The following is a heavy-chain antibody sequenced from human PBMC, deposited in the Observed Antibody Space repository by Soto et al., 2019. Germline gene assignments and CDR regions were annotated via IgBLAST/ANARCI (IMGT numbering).Heavy chain of an antibody. V-gene: IGHV4-4*02. J-gene: IGHJ5*02. D-gene: IGHD2-21*01. Sequence: QVQLRESGPRLVKPSGTLALTCAVSGGSLSSSYWWTWVRQAPGKGLQWIGEIYHSGITNYNPSHSTRVRMSVDKSKNECSLSLPSASAADTAVYYWASLPPRIVVVFTEMPTWGQGILVTVSS. CDR3: ASLPPRIVVVFTEMPT. CDR2: IYHSGIT. CDR1: GGSLSSSYW.